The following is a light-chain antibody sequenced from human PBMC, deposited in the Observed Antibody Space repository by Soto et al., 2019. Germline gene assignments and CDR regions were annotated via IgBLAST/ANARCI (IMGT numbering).Light chain of an antibody. CDR3: QQLNSYPLT. J-gene: IGKJ4*01. V-gene: IGKV1-9*01. CDR2: AAV. CDR1: QGIYNY. Sequence: DIQLTQSPSFLSASVGDRVTITCRASQGIYNYLAWYQQKPGKAPRPLVYAAVTLQSGVPSRFSGSESGTEFTLTISSLQPEDFATYYCQQLNSYPLTFGGGTKVDIK.